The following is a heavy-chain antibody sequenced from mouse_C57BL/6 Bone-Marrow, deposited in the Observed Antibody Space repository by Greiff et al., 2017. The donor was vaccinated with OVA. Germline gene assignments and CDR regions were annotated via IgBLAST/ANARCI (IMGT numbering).Heavy chain of an antibody. CDR2: INPSTGYT. CDR3: ARLTGTTMYYFDY. Sequence: QVQLKQSGAELAKPGASVKMSCKASGYTFTSYWMHWVKQRPGQGLEWIGYINPSTGYTEYNQKFKDKATLTADKSSSTAYMQLSSLTSEDSAVYYCARLTGTTMYYFDYWGQGTTLTVSS. CDR1: GYTFTSYW. J-gene: IGHJ2*01. D-gene: IGHD4-1*01. V-gene: IGHV1-7*01.